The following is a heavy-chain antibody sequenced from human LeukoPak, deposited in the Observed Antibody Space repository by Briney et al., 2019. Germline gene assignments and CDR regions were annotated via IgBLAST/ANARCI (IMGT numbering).Heavy chain of an antibody. CDR2: ITQDGSEK. CDR3: ARGDYGDYGGGYYYYYYMDV. D-gene: IGHD4-17*01. J-gene: IGHJ6*03. Sequence: GRSLRLSCAASGFTFSNYNLNWVRQAPGKRLEWAANITQDGSEKYYVDSVKGRFTISRDNAKNSLYLQMNSLRAEDTAVYYCARGDYGDYGGGYYYYYYMDVWGKGTTVTISS. CDR1: GFTFSNYN. V-gene: IGHV3-7*01.